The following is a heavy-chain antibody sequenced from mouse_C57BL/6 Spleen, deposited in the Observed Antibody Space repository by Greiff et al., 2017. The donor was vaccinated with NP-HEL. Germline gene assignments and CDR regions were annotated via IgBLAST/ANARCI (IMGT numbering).Heavy chain of an antibody. J-gene: IGHJ2*01. CDR1: GYTFTSYW. Sequence: QVQLQQPGTELVKPGASVKLSCKASGYTFTSYWMHWVKQRPGQGLEWIGNINPSNGGTNYNEKFKSKATLTVDKSSSTAYMQLSSLTSEDSAVYYCARWQIYYGSSLNYFDYWGQGTTLTVSS. V-gene: IGHV1-53*01. CDR2: INPSNGGT. D-gene: IGHD1-1*01. CDR3: ARWQIYYGSSLNYFDY.